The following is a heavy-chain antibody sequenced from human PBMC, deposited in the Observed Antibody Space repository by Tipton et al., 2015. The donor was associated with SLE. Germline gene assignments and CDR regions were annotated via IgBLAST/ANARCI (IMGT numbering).Heavy chain of an antibody. D-gene: IGHD4-17*01. J-gene: IGHJ2*01. CDR1: GGSISSGGYY. CDR3: ARDLRSVTTVTRGFDL. Sequence: TLSLTCTVSGGSISSGGYYWRWIRQHPGKGLEWIGYIYYSGSTYYNPSLKSRVTMSVDTSKNQFSLKLSSVTAADTAVYYCARDLRSVTTVTRGFDLWGRGTLVIVSS. CDR2: IYYSGST. V-gene: IGHV4-31*03.